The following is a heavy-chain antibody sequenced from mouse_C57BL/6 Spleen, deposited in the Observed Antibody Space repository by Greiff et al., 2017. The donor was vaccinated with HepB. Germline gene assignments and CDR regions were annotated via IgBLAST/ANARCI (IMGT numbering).Heavy chain of an antibody. CDR2: INPGSGGT. J-gene: IGHJ2*01. V-gene: IGHV1-54*01. CDR3: AREGDLVDGYFEGNYFDY. D-gene: IGHD2-3*01. Sequence: QVQLQQSGAELVRPGTSVKVSCKASGYAFTNYLIEWVKQRPGQGLEWIGVINPGSGGTNYDEKFKGKATLTADKSSSTAYMQLSSLTSEDSAVYFCAREGDLVDGYFEGNYFDYWGQGTTLTVSS. CDR1: GYAFTNYL.